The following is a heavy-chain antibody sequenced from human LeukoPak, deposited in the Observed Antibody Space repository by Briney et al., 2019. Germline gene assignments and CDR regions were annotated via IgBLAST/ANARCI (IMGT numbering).Heavy chain of an antibody. CDR3: ARGNSIGNYDYVWGSYHYFDY. CDR2: ISSSSSYI. CDR1: GFTFSSYA. D-gene: IGHD3-16*01. Sequence: GVLRLSCAASGFTFSSYAMSWVRQAPGKGLEWVSAISSSSSYIYYADSVKGRFTISRDNAKNSLYLQMNSLRAEDTAVYYCARGNSIGNYDYVWGSYHYFDYWGQGTLVTVSS. V-gene: IGHV3-21*01. J-gene: IGHJ4*02.